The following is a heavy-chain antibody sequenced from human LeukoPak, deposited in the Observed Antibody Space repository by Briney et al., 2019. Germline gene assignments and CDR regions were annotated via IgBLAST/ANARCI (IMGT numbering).Heavy chain of an antibody. CDR2: ISYDGSNK. Sequence: PGGSLRLSCAASGFTFSSYAMHWVRQAPGKGLEWVAVISYDGSNKYYADSVKGRFTISRDNSKNTLYLQMNSLRAEDTAVYYCARLSGWDYYFDYWGQGTLVTVSS. J-gene: IGHJ4*02. CDR1: GFTFSSYA. D-gene: IGHD6-19*01. CDR3: ARLSGWDYYFDY. V-gene: IGHV3-30*04.